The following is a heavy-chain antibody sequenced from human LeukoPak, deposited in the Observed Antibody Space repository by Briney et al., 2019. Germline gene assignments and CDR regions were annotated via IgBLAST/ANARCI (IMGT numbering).Heavy chain of an antibody. CDR3: ARGVLPGAIEWSLDY. CDR2: IKQDGSEK. D-gene: IGHD2-2*02. Sequence: GGSLRLSCAVSRFAFSNYGMSWVRQAPGKGLEWVANIKQDGSEKFYVGSVRGRFTISRDNAKNSLYLQMNSLRAEDTAVYYCARGVLPGAIEWSLDYWGQGTLVTVSS. V-gene: IGHV3-7*01. J-gene: IGHJ4*02. CDR1: RFAFSNYG.